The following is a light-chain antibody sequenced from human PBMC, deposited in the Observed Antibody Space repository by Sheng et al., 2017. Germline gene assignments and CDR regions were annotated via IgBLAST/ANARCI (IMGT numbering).Light chain of an antibody. V-gene: IGKV1-9*01. CDR1: QGISTY. J-gene: IGKJ1*01. CDR2: GAS. CDR3: QQYYSYPRT. Sequence: QLTQSPSSLSASVGDRVIITCRASQGISTYLAWYQQKPEKAPNLLIYGASTLQSGVPSRFSGSGSGTDFTLTISSLQPEDFATYYCQQYYSYPRTFGQGTKVEIK.